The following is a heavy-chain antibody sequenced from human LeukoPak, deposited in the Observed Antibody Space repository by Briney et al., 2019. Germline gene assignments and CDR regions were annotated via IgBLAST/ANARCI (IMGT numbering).Heavy chain of an antibody. CDR3: ARLTPTTLSLYYYYMDV. CDR2: ISASGRR. D-gene: IGHD2/OR15-2a*01. J-gene: IGHJ6*03. Sequence: SETLSLTCTVSGASISSDSYYWSWIRQPAGKGLEWIGRISASGRRNYNPSLQSRVIISVDTSKNQFSLKLTSVTAADTAVYYCARLTPTTLSLYYYYMDVWGKGTTVTVSS. CDR1: GASISSDSYY. V-gene: IGHV4-61*02.